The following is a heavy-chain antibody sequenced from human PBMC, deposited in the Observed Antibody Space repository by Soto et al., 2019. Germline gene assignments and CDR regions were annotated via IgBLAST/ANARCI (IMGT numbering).Heavy chain of an antibody. CDR3: ARDLNDFWSGYLSLDY. V-gene: IGHV3-33*01. D-gene: IGHD3-3*01. Sequence: GGSLRLSCAASGFTFSSYGMHWVRQAPGEGLEWVAVIWYDGSNKYYADSVKGRFTISRDNSKNTLYLQMNSLRAEDTAVYYCARDLNDFWSGYLSLDYWGQGTLVTVSS. J-gene: IGHJ4*02. CDR1: GFTFSSYG. CDR2: IWYDGSNK.